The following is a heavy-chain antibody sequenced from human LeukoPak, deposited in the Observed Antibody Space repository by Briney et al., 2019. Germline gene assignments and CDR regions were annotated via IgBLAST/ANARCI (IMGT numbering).Heavy chain of an antibody. V-gene: IGHV1-18*01. CDR2: ISAYNGNT. CDR3: ATNNWNYAFDY. D-gene: IGHD1-7*01. Sequence: ASVKVSCKASGYTFTSYGISWVRQAPGQGLEWMGWISAYNGNTNYAQKLQGRVTMTTDTSTSTAYMELRSLRSEDTAVCYCATNNWNYAFDYWGQGTLVTVSS. CDR1: GYTFTSYG. J-gene: IGHJ4*02.